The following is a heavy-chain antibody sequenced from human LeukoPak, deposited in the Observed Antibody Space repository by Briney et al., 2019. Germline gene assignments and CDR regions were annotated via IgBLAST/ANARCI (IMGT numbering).Heavy chain of an antibody. D-gene: IGHD5-18*01. CDR3: AKDHLAGYSYGGFYFDF. Sequence: PGGSLRLSCAASGFTFSSYGMHWVRQTPGKGLEWVAVISYDGSSKYYADSVKGRFTISRDNSKNTLYPQMNSLRAEDTAVYYCAKDHLAGYSYGGFYFDFWGQGTLVTVSS. CDR2: ISYDGSSK. CDR1: GFTFSSYG. J-gene: IGHJ4*02. V-gene: IGHV3-30*18.